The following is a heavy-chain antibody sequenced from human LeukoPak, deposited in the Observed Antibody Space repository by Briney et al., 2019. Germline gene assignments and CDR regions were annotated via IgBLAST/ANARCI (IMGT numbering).Heavy chain of an antibody. Sequence: GGSLRLSCAVSGFSFSSYAMSWVRQAPGKGLEWVSGISSSGGSTYYADSVKGRFTISRDNPKNPLYLQMNSLRAEDTAVYYCARSIDYSRSSYGEYYFDYWGQGTLVTVSS. D-gene: IGHD6-13*01. CDR2: ISSSGGST. V-gene: IGHV3-23*01. J-gene: IGHJ4*02. CDR1: GFSFSSYA. CDR3: ARSIDYSRSSYGEYYFDY.